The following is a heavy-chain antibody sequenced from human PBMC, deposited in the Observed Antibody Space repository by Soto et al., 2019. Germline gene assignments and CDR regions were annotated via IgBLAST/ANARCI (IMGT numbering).Heavy chain of an antibody. D-gene: IGHD5-18*01. CDR3: ARGLFYSHYMDV. CDR1: GYTFTSYA. V-gene: IGHV1-3*01. J-gene: IGHJ6*03. CDR2: INAGNGNT. Sequence: ASVKVSCKASGYTFTSYAMHWVRQAPGQRLEWMGWINAGNGNTKYSQKFQGRVTITRDTSASTAYMELSSLRSEDTAVYYCARGLFYSHYMDVWGKGTTVTVSS.